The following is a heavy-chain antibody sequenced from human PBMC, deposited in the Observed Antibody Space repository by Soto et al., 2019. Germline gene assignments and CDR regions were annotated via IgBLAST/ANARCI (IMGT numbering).Heavy chain of an antibody. CDR1: GGSLSSSYYY. CDR3: ARRERAAGTDWWFDP. V-gene: IGHV4-39*01. D-gene: IGHD6-13*01. Sequence: SETLSVTCTVSGGSLSSSYYYWGWIRQPPGKGLEWIGSIYYSGGTYYSPSLKSRVTMSVDTSKNQFSLKLSSVTAADTAVYYCARRERAAGTDWWFDPWGQGTLVTVSS. CDR2: IYYSGGT. J-gene: IGHJ5*02.